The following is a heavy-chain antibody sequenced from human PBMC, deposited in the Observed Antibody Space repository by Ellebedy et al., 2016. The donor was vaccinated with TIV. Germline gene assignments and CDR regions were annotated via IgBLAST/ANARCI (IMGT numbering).Heavy chain of an antibody. CDR2: IKQDGSEK. J-gene: IGHJ4*02. Sequence: GESLKISXAASGFTFSSYWMSWVRQAPGKGLEWVANIKQDGSEKYYVDSVKGRFTISRDNAKNSLYLQMNSLRAEDTAVYYCARNDYGDPNDYWGQGTLVTVSS. V-gene: IGHV3-7*01. D-gene: IGHD4-17*01. CDR3: ARNDYGDPNDY. CDR1: GFTFSSYW.